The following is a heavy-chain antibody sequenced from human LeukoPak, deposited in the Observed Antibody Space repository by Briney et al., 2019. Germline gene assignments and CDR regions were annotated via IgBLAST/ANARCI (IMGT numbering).Heavy chain of an antibody. J-gene: IGHJ4*02. CDR2: ISSSSSYI. D-gene: IGHD3-10*01. V-gene: IGHV3-21*01. Sequence: GGSLRLSCAASGFTFSSYSMNWVRQAPGKGLEWVSSISSSSSYIYYADSVKGRFTISRDNAKNSLYLQMNSLRAEDTAVYYCARSPTYHYGSGSSGFDYWGQGTLVTVSS. CDR1: GFTFSSYS. CDR3: ARSPTYHYGSGSSGFDY.